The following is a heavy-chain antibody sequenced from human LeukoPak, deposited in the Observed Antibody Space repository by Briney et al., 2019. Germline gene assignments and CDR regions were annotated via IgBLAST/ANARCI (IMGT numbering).Heavy chain of an antibody. Sequence: SETLSLTCTVSGGSISSGGYYWSWIRQHPGKGLEWIGYIYYTGSTYYNPSLKSRVTISVDTSKNQFSLKLSSVTAADTAVYYCARGLGYCSGGSCYVSWFDPWGQGTLVTVSS. CDR2: IYYTGST. V-gene: IGHV4-31*03. J-gene: IGHJ5*02. CDR1: GGSISSGGYY. D-gene: IGHD2-15*01. CDR3: ARGLGYCSGGSCYVSWFDP.